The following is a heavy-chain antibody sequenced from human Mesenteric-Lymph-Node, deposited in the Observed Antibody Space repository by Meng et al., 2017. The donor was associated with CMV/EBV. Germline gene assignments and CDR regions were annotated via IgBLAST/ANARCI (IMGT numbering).Heavy chain of an antibody. CDR2: VSYSGHT. J-gene: IGHJ4*02. Sequence: SETLSLTCTVSGGSVSSGSYYWSWIRQPPGKGLEWIGFVSYSGHTDYSPFLKSRVTISVDTSKNQFSLNLSSVTAADTAVYYCARGEGFCNGGTCYFDYWGQGTLVTVSS. D-gene: IGHD2-15*01. CDR1: GGSVSSGSYY. CDR3: ARGEGFCNGGTCYFDY. V-gene: IGHV4-61*01.